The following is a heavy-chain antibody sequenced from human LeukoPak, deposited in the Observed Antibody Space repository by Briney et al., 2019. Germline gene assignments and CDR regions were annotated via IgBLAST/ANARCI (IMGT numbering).Heavy chain of an antibody. Sequence: SETLSLTCTVSGGSISSHYWSWIRQPPGKGLEWIGYIYYSGSTNYNPSHKSRVTISVDTSKNQFSLKLSSVTAADTAVYYCAREHRDIVVVPAAIPWFDPWGQGTLVTVSS. V-gene: IGHV4-59*11. CDR2: IYYSGST. D-gene: IGHD2-2*02. CDR3: AREHRDIVVVPAAIPWFDP. J-gene: IGHJ5*02. CDR1: GGSISSHY.